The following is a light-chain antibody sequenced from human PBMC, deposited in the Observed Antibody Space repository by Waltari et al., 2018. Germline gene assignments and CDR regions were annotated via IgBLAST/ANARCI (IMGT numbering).Light chain of an antibody. Sequence: DIVMTQSPDSLAVSLGERAPINCKSSQSVLYSSNNKNYLAWYQQKPGQPPKLLIYWASTRESGVPDRFSGSGSGTDFTLTISSLQAEDVAVYYCQQYYSTYVYTFGQGTKLEIK. V-gene: IGKV4-1*01. J-gene: IGKJ2*01. CDR3: QQYYSTYVYT. CDR1: QSVLYSSNNKNY. CDR2: WAS.